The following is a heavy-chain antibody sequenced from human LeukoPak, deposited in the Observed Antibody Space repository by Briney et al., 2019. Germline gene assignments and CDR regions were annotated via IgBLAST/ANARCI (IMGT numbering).Heavy chain of an antibody. CDR1: GFTFSSYA. J-gene: IGHJ4*02. CDR3: ARYGSGAEFDY. D-gene: IGHD3-10*01. Sequence: PGGSLRLSCAASGFTFSSYAMSWVRQAPGKGLEWVSAISGSGGSTYYADSVKGLFTIARDNSKNTLYLQMNSLRADDTAVYYCARYGSGAEFDYWGQGTLVTVSS. CDR2: ISGSGGST. V-gene: IGHV3-23*01.